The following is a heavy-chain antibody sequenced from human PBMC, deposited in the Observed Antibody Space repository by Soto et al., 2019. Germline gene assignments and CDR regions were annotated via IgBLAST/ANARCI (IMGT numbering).Heavy chain of an antibody. CDR1: GFTFSSYA. J-gene: IGHJ6*02. V-gene: IGHV3-30-3*01. CDR2: ISYDGSNK. Sequence: QVQLVESGGGVVQPGRSLRLSCAASGFTFSSYAMHWVRQAPGKGMEWVAVISYDGSNKYYADSVKGRFTISRDNSKNTLYLQMNSLRAEDTAVYYCARGWGLDHEGVYYGMDVWVQGTTVTVSS. D-gene: IGHD2-21*02. CDR3: ARGWGLDHEGVYYGMDV.